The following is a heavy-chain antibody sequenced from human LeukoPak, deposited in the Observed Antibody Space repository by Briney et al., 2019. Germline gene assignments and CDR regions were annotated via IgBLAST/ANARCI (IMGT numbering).Heavy chain of an antibody. CDR1: GFTFSSYA. CDR3: AKDKTDGSGSYSGYFDY. Sequence: GGSLRLSCPASGFTFSSYAMSWVRQAPGKGLEWVSAISGSGGSTYYADSVKGRFTISRDNSKNTLYLQMNSLRAEDTAVYYCAKDKTDGSGSYSGYFDYWGQGTLVTVSS. CDR2: ISGSGGST. J-gene: IGHJ4*02. D-gene: IGHD3-10*01. V-gene: IGHV3-23*01.